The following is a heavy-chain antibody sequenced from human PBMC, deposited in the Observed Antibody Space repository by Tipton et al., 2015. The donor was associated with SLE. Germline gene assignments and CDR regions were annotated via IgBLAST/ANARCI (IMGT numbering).Heavy chain of an antibody. Sequence: SLRLSCAASGFTFSSYSMNWVRQAPGRGLERVSGIRSSSSYIYYEDSVTGRFTFSSDNAKNSLYLQMNSLWADVTAVYYCARDHPLVVAALPSYAFDIWCQLSVVTVSS. CDR2: IRSSSSYI. D-gene: IGHD2-15*01. J-gene: IGHJ3*02. CDR3: ARDHPLVVAALPSYAFDI. V-gene: IGHV3-21*01. CDR1: GFTFSSYS.